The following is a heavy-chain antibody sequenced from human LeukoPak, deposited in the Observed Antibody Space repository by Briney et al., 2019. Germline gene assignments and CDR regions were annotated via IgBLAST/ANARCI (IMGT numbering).Heavy chain of an antibody. Sequence: SETLSLTCTVSGGSISIYYGSWIRQPPGKGLEWIGYIYYSGSTNYNPSLKSRVTISVDTSKNQFSLKLSSVTAADTAVYYCARHRTAAVGYYYYYGMDVWGQGTTVTVSS. J-gene: IGHJ6*02. CDR1: GGSISIYY. CDR2: IYYSGST. D-gene: IGHD6-13*01. CDR3: ARHRTAAVGYYYYYGMDV. V-gene: IGHV4-59*08.